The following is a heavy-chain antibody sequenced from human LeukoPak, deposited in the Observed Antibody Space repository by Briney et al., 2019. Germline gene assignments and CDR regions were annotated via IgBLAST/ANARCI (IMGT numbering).Heavy chain of an antibody. CDR2: IYYSGTT. D-gene: IGHD5-18*01. V-gene: IGHV4-31*03. J-gene: IGHJ3*02. CDR1: GDSISSGGYY. CDR3: ARDRRIQLSEPPLDI. Sequence: SETLSLTCTVSGDSISSGGYYWSWIRQHPGKGLEWIGYIYYSGTTSYNPSLKSRVTISLDTSKNQFSLKLSSVTAADTAVYYCARDRRIQLSEPPLDIWGQGTMVTVSS.